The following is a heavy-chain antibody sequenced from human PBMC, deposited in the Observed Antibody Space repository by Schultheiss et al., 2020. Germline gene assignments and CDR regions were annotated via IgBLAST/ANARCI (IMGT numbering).Heavy chain of an antibody. CDR1: GGSFSGYY. Sequence: SETLSLTCAVYGGSFSGYYWSWIRQPPGKGLEWIGEINHSGSTNYNPSLKSRVTISVDTSKNQFSLKLNAVTAADTAVYYCARMTGLNWFDPWGQGTLVTVYS. D-gene: IGHD3-16*01. CDR3: ARMTGLNWFDP. J-gene: IGHJ5*02. V-gene: IGHV4-34*01. CDR2: INHSGST.